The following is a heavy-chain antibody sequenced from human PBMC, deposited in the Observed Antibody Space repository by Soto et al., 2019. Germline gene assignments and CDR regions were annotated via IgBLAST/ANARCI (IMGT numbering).Heavy chain of an antibody. J-gene: IGHJ4*02. CDR3: ARDLRTAVAHNLFDY. CDR2: ISAYNGNT. D-gene: IGHD6-19*01. V-gene: IGHV1-18*01. Sequence: GASVNVSCKASGYTFTSYGISWVRQAPGQGLEWMGWISAYNGNTNYAQKLQGRVTMTTDTSTSTAYMELRSLRSDDTAVYYCARDLRTAVAHNLFDYWGQGTLVTVSS. CDR1: GYTFTSYG.